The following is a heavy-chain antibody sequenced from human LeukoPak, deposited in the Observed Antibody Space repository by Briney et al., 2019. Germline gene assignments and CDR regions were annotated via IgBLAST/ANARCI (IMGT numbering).Heavy chain of an antibody. Sequence: SETLSLTCTVSGGSISSGGYYWSWIRQHPGKGLEWIGYIYYSGSTYYNPSLKSRVTISVDTSKNQFSLKLSSVTAADTAVYYCARWYYYDSSGYTGFDYWGQGTLVTVSS. CDR3: ARWYYYDSSGYTGFDY. J-gene: IGHJ4*02. CDR2: IYYSGST. V-gene: IGHV4-30-4*08. CDR1: GGSISSGGYY. D-gene: IGHD3-22*01.